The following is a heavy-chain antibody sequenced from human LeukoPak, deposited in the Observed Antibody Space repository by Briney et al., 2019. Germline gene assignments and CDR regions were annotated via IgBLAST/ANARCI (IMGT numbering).Heavy chain of an antibody. J-gene: IGHJ4*02. Sequence: GGSLRLSCAASGFTFRSYEMNWVRQAPGKGLEWVSAISGSGGTTYYADSVKGRFTISRDNSKSTLYLQMNSQRAEDTAVYYCAKEEGSYYYVDYWGQGTLVTVSS. CDR2: ISGSGGTT. V-gene: IGHV3-23*01. CDR1: GFTFRSYE. D-gene: IGHD3-10*01. CDR3: AKEEGSYYYVDY.